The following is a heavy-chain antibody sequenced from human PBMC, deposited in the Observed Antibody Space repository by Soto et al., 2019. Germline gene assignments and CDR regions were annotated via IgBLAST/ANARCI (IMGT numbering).Heavy chain of an antibody. CDR3: EHSEIVVVPAGIRGGYYYGMDV. Sequence: SGPTLVNPTQTLTLTCTFSGFSLSTSGVGVGWIRQPPGKALEWLALIYWNDDKRYSPSLKSRLTITKDTSKNQVVLTMTNIDPVDTATYYCEHSEIVVVPAGIRGGYYYGMDVWGQGTTVTVSS. CDR1: GFSLSTSGVG. V-gene: IGHV2-5*01. CDR2: IYWNDDK. J-gene: IGHJ6*02. D-gene: IGHD2-2*02.